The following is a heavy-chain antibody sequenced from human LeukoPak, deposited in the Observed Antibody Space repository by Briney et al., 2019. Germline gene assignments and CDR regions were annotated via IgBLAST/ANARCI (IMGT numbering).Heavy chain of an antibody. J-gene: IGHJ4*02. CDR3: AKDLRTTITTQFFDY. CDR2: ISGSGSST. V-gene: IGHV3-23*01. CDR1: GFTFSSYA. Sequence: PGGSLRLSCAASGFTFSSYAMSWVRQAPGKGLEWVSGISGSGSSTFYADSVKGRFTISRDNSKNTLYLQMSSLRAEDTAVYYCAKDLRTTITTQFFDYWGQGTLVIVSS. D-gene: IGHD4-11*01.